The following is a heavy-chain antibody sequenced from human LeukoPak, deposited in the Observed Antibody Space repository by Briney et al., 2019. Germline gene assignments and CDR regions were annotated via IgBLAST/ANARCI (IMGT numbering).Heavy chain of an antibody. CDR2: IYYRGST. CDR3: ARRRYYDSTGYLD. V-gene: IGHV4-39*01. CDR1: GDSISSSSYY. J-gene: IGHJ1*01. D-gene: IGHD3-22*01. Sequence: SETLSLTCTISGDSISSSSYYWGWIRQPPGKGLEWIGDIYYRGSTYYNPSLKSRVSISIDTSNNQFSLTLNSVTAADTALYLCARRRYYDSTGYLDWGQGTLVTVSS.